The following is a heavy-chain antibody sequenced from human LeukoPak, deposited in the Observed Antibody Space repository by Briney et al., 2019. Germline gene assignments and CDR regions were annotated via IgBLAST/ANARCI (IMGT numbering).Heavy chain of an antibody. CDR3: ARDVLHDAFDI. CDR1: GGSISSYY. V-gene: IGHV4-59*01. Sequence: PSETLSLTCTVSGGSISSYYWSWIRQPPGKGLEWIGYIYYSGSTNYNPSLKSRVTISVDTSKNQFSLKLSSVTAADTAVYYCARDVLHDAFDIWGQGTMVTVSS. CDR2: IYYSGST. J-gene: IGHJ3*02.